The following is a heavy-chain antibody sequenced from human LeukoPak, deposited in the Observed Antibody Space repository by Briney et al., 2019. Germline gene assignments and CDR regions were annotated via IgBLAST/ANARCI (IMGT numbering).Heavy chain of an antibody. CDR3: ARAFENYDYVWGSYRYFDY. J-gene: IGHJ4*02. Sequence: ASVKVSCKASGYTFTSYDINWVRQATGQGLEWMGWISAYNGNTNYAQKLQGRVTMTTDTSTSTAYMELRSLRSDDTAVYYCARAFENYDYVWGSYRYFDYWGQGTLVTVSS. CDR2: ISAYNGNT. CDR1: GYTFTSYD. V-gene: IGHV1-18*01. D-gene: IGHD3-16*02.